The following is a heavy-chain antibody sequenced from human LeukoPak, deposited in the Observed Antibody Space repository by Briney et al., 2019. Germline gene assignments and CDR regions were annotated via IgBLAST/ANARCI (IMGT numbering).Heavy chain of an antibody. CDR1: GGSISSYY. D-gene: IGHD3-10*01. CDR3: ARSWHGSGTLDWFDP. V-gene: IGHV4-59*12. Sequence: SETLSLTCTVSGGSISSYYWSWIRQPPGKGLEWIGYIYYSGSTNYNPSLKSRVSISVDRSKNQFSLKLTSVTAADTAVYYCARSWHGSGTLDWFDPWGQGTLVTDSS. J-gene: IGHJ5*02. CDR2: IYYSGST.